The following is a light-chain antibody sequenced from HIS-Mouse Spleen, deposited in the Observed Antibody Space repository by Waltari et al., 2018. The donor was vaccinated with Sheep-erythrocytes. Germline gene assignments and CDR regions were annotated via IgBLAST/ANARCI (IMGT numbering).Light chain of an antibody. Sequence: SYVLTQPPSVSVAPGQTARIPWGGNNIGSKSVHWYQQKPGRAPVLVVYDDSDRPSGIPGRFSGANSGNTATLTISRVEAGDEADYYCQVWDSSSDHVVFGGGTKLTVL. CDR3: QVWDSSSDHVV. V-gene: IGLV3-21*02. CDR2: DDS. CDR1: NIGSKS. J-gene: IGLJ2*01.